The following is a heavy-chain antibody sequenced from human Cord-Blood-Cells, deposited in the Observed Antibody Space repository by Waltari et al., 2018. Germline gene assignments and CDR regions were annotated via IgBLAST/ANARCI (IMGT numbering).Heavy chain of an antibody. V-gene: IGHV4-30-4*01. J-gene: IGHJ5*02. Sequence: QVQLQESGPGLVKPSQTVSLTCTVSGGSISSGDYYWSWIRQPPGKGLEWIGYIYYSGSTYYNPSLKSRVTISVDTSKNQFSLKLSSVTAADTAVYYCARDSDNWNYWFDPWGQGTLVTVSS. CDR2: IYYSGST. CDR1: GGSISSGDYY. CDR3: ARDSDNWNYWFDP. D-gene: IGHD1-7*01.